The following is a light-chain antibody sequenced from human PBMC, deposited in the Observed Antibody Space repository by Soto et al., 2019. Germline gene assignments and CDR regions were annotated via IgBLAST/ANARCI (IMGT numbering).Light chain of an antibody. CDR1: QTVRNNY. CDR3: HHYET. V-gene: IGKV3-20*01. J-gene: IGKJ1*01. Sequence: EFVLTQSPGTLSLSPGERATLSCRASQTVRNNYLARYQQKPGQAPRLLIYDASSRATGIPDRFSGGGSGTDFTLTISRLEPEDFGVYYCHHYETFGQGTKVDI. CDR2: DAS.